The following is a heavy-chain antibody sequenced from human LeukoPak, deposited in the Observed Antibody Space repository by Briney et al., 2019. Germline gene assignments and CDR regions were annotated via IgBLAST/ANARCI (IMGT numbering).Heavy chain of an antibody. Sequence: ASVKVSCKASGYTFTGYYMHWVRQAPGQGLEWMGWINPNSDGTNYAQKFQGRVTMTRDTSISTAYMELSRLRSDDTAVYYCARVLSYSSGWYDYWGQGTLVTVSS. J-gene: IGHJ4*02. CDR2: INPNSDGT. CDR3: ARVLSYSSGWYDY. CDR1: GYTFTGYY. D-gene: IGHD6-19*01. V-gene: IGHV1-2*02.